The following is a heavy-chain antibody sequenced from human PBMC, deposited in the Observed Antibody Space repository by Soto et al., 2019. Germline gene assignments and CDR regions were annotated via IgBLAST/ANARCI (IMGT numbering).Heavy chain of an antibody. J-gene: IGHJ6*02. CDR2: ISSSSSYT. CDR3: ARGFTMVRGVNFYGMDV. CDR1: GFTFSDYY. Sequence: PGGSLRLSCAASGFTFSDYYMSWIRQAPGKGLEWVSYISSSSSYTNYADSVKGRFTISRDNAKNSLYLQMNSLRAEDTAVYYCARGFTMVRGVNFYGMDVWGQGTTVTVS. V-gene: IGHV3-11*05. D-gene: IGHD3-10*01.